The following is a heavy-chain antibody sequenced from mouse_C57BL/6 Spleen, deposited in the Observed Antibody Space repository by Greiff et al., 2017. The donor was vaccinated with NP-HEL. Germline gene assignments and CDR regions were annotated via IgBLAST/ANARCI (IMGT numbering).Heavy chain of an antibody. CDR1: GYAFTNYL. Sequence: VQLQQSGAELVRPGTSVKVSCKASGYAFTNYLIEWVKQRPGQGLEWIGVINPGSGGTNYNEKFKGKATLTADKSSSTAYMQLSSLTSEDSAVYFCARGDYGTLFDYWGQSTTLTVSS. V-gene: IGHV1-54*01. D-gene: IGHD1-1*01. CDR2: INPGSGGT. J-gene: IGHJ2*01. CDR3: ARGDYGTLFDY.